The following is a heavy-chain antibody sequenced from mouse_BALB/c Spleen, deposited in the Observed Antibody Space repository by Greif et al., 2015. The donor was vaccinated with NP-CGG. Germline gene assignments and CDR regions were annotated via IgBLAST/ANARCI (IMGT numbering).Heavy chain of an antibody. Sequence: EVKLVESGGGLVKPGGSLKLSCAASGFTFSDYYMYWVRQTPEKRLEWVATISDGGSYTYYPDSVKGRFTISRDNAKNNLYLQMSSLKSEDTAMYYCAREDDGYYDYWGQGTTLTVSS. CDR3: AREDDGYYDY. J-gene: IGHJ2*01. D-gene: IGHD2-3*01. CDR2: ISDGGSYT. V-gene: IGHV5-4*02. CDR1: GFTFSDYY.